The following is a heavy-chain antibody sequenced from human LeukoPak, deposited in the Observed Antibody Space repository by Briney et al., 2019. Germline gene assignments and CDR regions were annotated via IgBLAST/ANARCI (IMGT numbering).Heavy chain of an antibody. Sequence: SQTLSLTCTVSGGSISSGGYYWSWIRQHPGKGLEWIGYIYYSGRTYYNPSLKSRVTISVDTSKNQFSLKLSSVTAADTAVYYCARVRDGAEYFQHWGHGTLVTVSS. CDR2: IYYSGRT. CDR3: ARVRDGAEYFQH. CDR1: GGSISSGGYY. D-gene: IGHD5-24*01. J-gene: IGHJ1*01. V-gene: IGHV4-31*03.